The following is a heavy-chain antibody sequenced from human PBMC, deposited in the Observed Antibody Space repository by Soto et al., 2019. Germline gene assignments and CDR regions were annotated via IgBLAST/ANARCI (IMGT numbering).Heavy chain of an antibody. D-gene: IGHD5-18*01. Sequence: GRSLRLSCAASGFTFSSYGMHWVRQAPGKGLEWVAVIWYDGSNKYYADSVKGRFTISRDNSKNTLYLQMNSLRAEDTAVYYCARYDGYSYGLDYWGQGTLVTVSS. CDR1: GFTFSSYG. V-gene: IGHV3-33*01. CDR2: IWYDGSNK. CDR3: ARYDGYSYGLDY. J-gene: IGHJ4*02.